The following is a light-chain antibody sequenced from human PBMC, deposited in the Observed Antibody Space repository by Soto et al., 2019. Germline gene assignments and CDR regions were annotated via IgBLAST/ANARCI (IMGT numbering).Light chain of an antibody. Sequence: DLQMTQSPSSVSASVGDSVTISCRASEDINSRLAWYQKKPGKAPNLLIYDASRLQSGVPSRFSGSGGGTDFTLSISSVQPEDFATYFCQQSYMDPITFGQGTRLEIK. CDR3: QQSYMDPIT. J-gene: IGKJ5*01. V-gene: IGKV1-12*01. CDR2: DAS. CDR1: EDINSR.